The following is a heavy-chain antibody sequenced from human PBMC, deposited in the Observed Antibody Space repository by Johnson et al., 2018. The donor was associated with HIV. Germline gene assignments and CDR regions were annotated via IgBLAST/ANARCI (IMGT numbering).Heavy chain of an antibody. J-gene: IGHJ3*02. CDR3: AKRVPSKQLVDAFDI. CDR1: GFTFSDYY. CDR2: ISSSGSTI. Sequence: QVQLVESGGGVVRPGGSLRLSCAASGFTFSDYYMSWIRQAPGKGLEWVSYISSSGSTIYYADSVKGRFTISRDNSKNTLYLQMNSLRAEDTAVYYCAKRVPSKQLVDAFDIWGQGTMVTVSS. V-gene: IGHV3-11*04. D-gene: IGHD6-6*01.